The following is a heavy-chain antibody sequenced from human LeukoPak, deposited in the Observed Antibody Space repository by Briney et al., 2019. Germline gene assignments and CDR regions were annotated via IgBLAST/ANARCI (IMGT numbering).Heavy chain of an antibody. D-gene: IGHD2-2*01. CDR2: ISAYNGNT. V-gene: IGHV1-18*01. CDR1: GYTFTSYG. CDR3: ARDAHIVVVPAASGDYYYYYGMDV. J-gene: IGHJ6*02. Sequence: ASVTVSCKASGYTFTSYGISWVRQAPGQGLEWMGWISAYNGNTNYAQKLQGRVTMTTDTSTSTAYMELRSLRSDDTAVYYCARDAHIVVVPAASGDYYYYYGMDVWGQGTTVTVSS.